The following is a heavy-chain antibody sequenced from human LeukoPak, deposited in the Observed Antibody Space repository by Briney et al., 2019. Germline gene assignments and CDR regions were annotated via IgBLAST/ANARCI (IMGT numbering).Heavy chain of an antibody. J-gene: IGHJ3*02. CDR3: ANFEGSSQAFHI. V-gene: IGHV3-33*03. Sequence: PGGSLRLSCAASGFTLSDYAMHWVRQAPGKGLEWVANILYDGSRKNYADSVKGRFSVYRDNSNYSLYLQMNSLRIEDTAVYYCANFEGSSQAFHIWGQGTLVTVSS. CDR2: ILYDGSRK. CDR1: GFTLSDYA. D-gene: IGHD6-13*01.